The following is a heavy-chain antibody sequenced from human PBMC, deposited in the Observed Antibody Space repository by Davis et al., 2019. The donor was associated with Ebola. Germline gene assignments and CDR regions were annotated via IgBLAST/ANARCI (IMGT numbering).Heavy chain of an antibody. CDR2: IYYSGST. D-gene: IGHD4-17*01. CDR3: AILGGTVTTDRYYYYYGMDV. CDR1: GGSISSYY. V-gene: IGHV4-59*08. J-gene: IGHJ6*02. Sequence: SETLSLTCTVSGGSISSYYWSCIRQPPGKGLEWIGYIYYSGSTNYNPSLKRRVTISVDTSKNQFSLKRSSVTAADTAVYYCAILGGTVTTDRYYYYYGMDVWGQGTTVTVSS.